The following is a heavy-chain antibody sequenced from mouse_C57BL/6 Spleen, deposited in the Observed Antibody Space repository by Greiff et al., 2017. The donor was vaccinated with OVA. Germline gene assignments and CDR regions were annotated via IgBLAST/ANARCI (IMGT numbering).Heavy chain of an antibody. V-gene: IGHV14-3*01. CDR2: IDPANGNT. CDR1: GFNIKHTY. D-gene: IGHD4-1*01. Sequence: EVQLQQSVAELVRPGASVKLSCTASGFNIKHTYMHWVKQRPEQGLEWIGRIDPANGNTKYAPKFQGKATITADTSSNTAYLQLSSLTSEDTAIYYCARTELGSYFDDWGQGTTLTVSS. J-gene: IGHJ2*01. CDR3: ARTELGSYFDD.